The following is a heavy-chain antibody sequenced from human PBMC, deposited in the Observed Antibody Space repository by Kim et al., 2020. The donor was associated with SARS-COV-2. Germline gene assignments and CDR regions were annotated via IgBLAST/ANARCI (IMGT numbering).Heavy chain of an antibody. CDR3: ARVRGVTVLLGYYYYCMDV. CDR1: GGSFSGYY. Sequence: SETLSLTCAVYGGSFSGYYWSWIRQPPGKGLEWIGEINHSGSTNYNPSLKSRVTISVDTSKNQFSLKLSSVTAADTAVYYCARVRGVTVLLGYYYYCMDVWGQGTTVTVAS. CDR2: INHSGST. D-gene: IGHD3-10*01. V-gene: IGHV4-34*01. J-gene: IGHJ6*02.